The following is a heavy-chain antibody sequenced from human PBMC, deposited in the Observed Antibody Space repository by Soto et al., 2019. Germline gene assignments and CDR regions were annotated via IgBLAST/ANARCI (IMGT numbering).Heavy chain of an antibody. D-gene: IGHD1-7*01. J-gene: IGHJ6*02. V-gene: IGHV4-30-4*01. CDR1: GGSISSGDYY. CDR3: ARVLELRRNYYGMDV. Sequence: QVQLQESGPGLVKPSQTLSLTCTVSGGSISSGDYYWSWIRQPPGKGLEWIGYIYYSGSTYYNPSLKSLVTISVDTSKNQFSLKLSSVTAADTAVYYCARVLELRRNYYGMDVWGQGTTVTVSS. CDR2: IYYSGST.